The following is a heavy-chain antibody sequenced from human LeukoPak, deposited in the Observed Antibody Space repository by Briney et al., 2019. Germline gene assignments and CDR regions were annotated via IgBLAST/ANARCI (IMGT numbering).Heavy chain of an antibody. V-gene: IGHV3-23*01. D-gene: IGHD6-19*01. CDR3: AKVGSNSRQWLVGYYYYYMDV. CDR1: GFTFSSYA. J-gene: IGHJ6*03. Sequence: PGGSLRLSCAASGFTFSSYAMSWVRQAPGKGLEWVSAISGSGGSTYYADSVKGRFTISRDNSKNTLYLQMNSLRAEDTAVYYCAKVGSNSRQWLVGYYYYYMDVWGKGTTVTVSS. CDR2: ISGSGGST.